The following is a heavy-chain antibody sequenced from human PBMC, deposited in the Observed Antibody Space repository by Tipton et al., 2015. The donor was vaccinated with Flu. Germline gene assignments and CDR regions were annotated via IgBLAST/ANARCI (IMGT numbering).Heavy chain of an antibody. J-gene: IGHJ4*02. V-gene: IGHV3-30*02. CDR1: GFAFSGYG. CDR3: AKDGWDTSGWYPFDY. CDR2: MRHDESDK. Sequence: GSLRLSCTASGFAFSGYGMHWVRQAPGKGLEWVAFMRHDESDKYYADSVKGRFTISRDNSKNALYLLINSLRAEDTAVYYCAKDGWDTSGWYPFDYWGQGTLVTVSS. D-gene: IGHD6-19*01.